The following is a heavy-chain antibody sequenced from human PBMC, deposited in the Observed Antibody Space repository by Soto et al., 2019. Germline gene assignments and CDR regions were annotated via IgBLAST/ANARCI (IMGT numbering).Heavy chain of an antibody. CDR2: INPSGGST. J-gene: IGHJ4*02. CDR3: ATEGDYYDSSGRRTHYFDY. CDR1: GYTFTSYY. D-gene: IGHD3-22*01. Sequence: ASVKVSCKASGYTFTSYYMHWVRQAPGQGLEWMGIINPSGGSTSYAQKFQGRVTMTRDTSTSTVYMELSSLRSEDTAVYYCATEGDYYDSSGRRTHYFDYWGQGTLVTSPQ. V-gene: IGHV1-46*01.